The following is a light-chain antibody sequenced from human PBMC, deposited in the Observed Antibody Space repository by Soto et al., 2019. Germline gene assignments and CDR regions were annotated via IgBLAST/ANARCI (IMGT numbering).Light chain of an antibody. CDR2: GAS. CDR3: QHYGTSLWT. J-gene: IGKJ1*01. Sequence: EIMLTQSPGTLSLSPGERATLSCRASQSVSSSFLAWYQQKPGQAPRLLIYGASIMATGIPDRFSGSGSRTDFTITISDLEPEDFELYLCQHYGTSLWTFGQGTKVEIK. CDR1: QSVSSSF. V-gene: IGKV3-20*01.